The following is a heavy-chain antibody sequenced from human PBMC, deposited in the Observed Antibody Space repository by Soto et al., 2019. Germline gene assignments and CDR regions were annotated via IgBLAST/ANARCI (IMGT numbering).Heavy chain of an antibody. V-gene: IGHV3-23*01. D-gene: IGHD6-19*01. CDR2: ISGSGGST. CDR3: AKDLAVAGTFHY. CDR1: GFSFSSYA. J-gene: IGHJ4*02. Sequence: PGGSLRLSCAASGFSFSSYAMSWVRQAPGKGLEWVSAISGSGGSTYYADSVKGRFTISRDNSKNTLYLQMNSLRAEDTAVYYCAKDLAVAGTFHYWGQGTLVTVSS.